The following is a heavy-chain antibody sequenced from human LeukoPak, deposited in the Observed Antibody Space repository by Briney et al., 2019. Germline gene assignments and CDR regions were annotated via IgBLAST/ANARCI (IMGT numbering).Heavy chain of an antibody. J-gene: IGHJ4*02. Sequence: SETLSLTCTVSGGSISSSSYYWGWIRQPPGKGLEWIGSIYCSGSTYHNPSRKCRVTISVDTAKNQFSLKLSSVTAADTAVYYCARGPILGYCSGGSCYSSAVGYYFDYWGQGTLVTVSS. CDR1: GGSISSSSYY. V-gene: IGHV4-39*01. CDR3: ARGPILGYCSGGSCYSSAVGYYFDY. CDR2: IYCSGST. D-gene: IGHD2-15*01.